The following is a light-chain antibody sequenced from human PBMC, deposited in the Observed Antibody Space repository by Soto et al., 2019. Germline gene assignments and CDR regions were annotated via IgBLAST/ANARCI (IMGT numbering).Light chain of an antibody. CDR2: EGT. V-gene: IGLV2-23*01. CDR1: SSDVATFNV. J-gene: IGLJ2*01. Sequence: QSALTQPASVSGSPGQSITISCSGTSSDVATFNVVSWFQQYPGKAPKLIIYEGTKRPSGVSSRFSGSRSGNTASLTISGLQAEDEGDYYCCFYTGIIVLFGGGTKVTVL. CDR3: CFYTGIIVL.